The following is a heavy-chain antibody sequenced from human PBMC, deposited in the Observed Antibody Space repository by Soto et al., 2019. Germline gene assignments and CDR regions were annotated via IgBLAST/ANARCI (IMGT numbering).Heavy chain of an antibody. V-gene: IGHV4-4*02. Sequence: PSETLSLTCGVSGDSTRIRYWWTWLRRPPGRGLEWIGEVNQSGTSNYNPSLKSRVTISIDNSNNHFSLKMTSVTAADTAVYYCARVPIQLWLRYDAFDIWGQGTMVTVSS. CDR3: ARVPIQLWLRYDAFDI. CDR1: GDSTRIRYW. CDR2: VNQSGTS. D-gene: IGHD5-18*01. J-gene: IGHJ3*02.